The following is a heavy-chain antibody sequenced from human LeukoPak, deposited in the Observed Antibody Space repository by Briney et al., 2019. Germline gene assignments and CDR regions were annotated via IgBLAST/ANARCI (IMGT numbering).Heavy chain of an antibody. CDR1: GFTFSDYY. Sequence: GGSLRLSCAASGFTFSDYYMTWIRQAPGKGLEWVSYISNSGSTIYYADSVKGRFTISRDNGKNSLYLQMNNLRAEDTAVYYCAREYTSGTYYIDYWGQGTLVTVSS. D-gene: IGHD1-26*01. CDR3: AREYTSGTYYIDY. J-gene: IGHJ4*02. V-gene: IGHV3-11*01. CDR2: ISNSGSTI.